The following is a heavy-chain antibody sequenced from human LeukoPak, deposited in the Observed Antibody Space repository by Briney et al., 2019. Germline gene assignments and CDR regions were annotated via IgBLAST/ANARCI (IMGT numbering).Heavy chain of an antibody. CDR2: IRSKAYGGTA. J-gene: IGHJ4*02. CDR3: TRGVTPTDGGLDY. D-gene: IGHD2-15*01. V-gene: IGHV3-49*03. Sequence: GGSPRLSCTASGFTFGDYAMSWFRQAPGKGLEWVGFIRSKAYGGTAVYAASVKGGFTISRDDSKSIAYLQMNSLKTEDTAVFYCTRGVTPTDGGLDYWGQGTLVTVSS. CDR1: GFTFGDYA.